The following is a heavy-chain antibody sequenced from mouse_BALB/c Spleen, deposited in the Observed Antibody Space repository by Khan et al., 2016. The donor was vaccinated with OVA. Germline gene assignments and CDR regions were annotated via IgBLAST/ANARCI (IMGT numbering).Heavy chain of an antibody. J-gene: IGHJ4*01. D-gene: IGHD1-1*01. Sequence: DLVKPGASVKLSCKASGYTFTSYWINWIKQRPGQGLEWIGQISPGSGSDYYNKIFTVKATLTVDTSSTTAYNQLSSLSSEDSAVYFCARSNYDGSGLYAMDYWGQGTSVTVSS. CDR1: GYTFTSYW. CDR2: ISPGSGSD. V-gene: IGHV1S41*01. CDR3: ARSNYDGSGLYAMDY.